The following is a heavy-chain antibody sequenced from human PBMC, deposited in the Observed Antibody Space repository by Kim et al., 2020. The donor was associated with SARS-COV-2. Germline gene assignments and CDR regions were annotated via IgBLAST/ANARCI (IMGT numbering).Heavy chain of an antibody. Sequence: SETLSLTCTVSGGSISSYYWSWIRQPPGKGLEWIGYIYYSGSTNYNPSLKSRVTISVDTSKNQFSLKLSSVTAADTAVYYCARSSSGWHSWGNNWFDPWGQGTLVTVSS. V-gene: IGHV4-59*01. CDR2: IYYSGST. CDR1: GGSISSYY. CDR3: ARSSSGWHSWGNNWFDP. J-gene: IGHJ5*02. D-gene: IGHD6-19*01.